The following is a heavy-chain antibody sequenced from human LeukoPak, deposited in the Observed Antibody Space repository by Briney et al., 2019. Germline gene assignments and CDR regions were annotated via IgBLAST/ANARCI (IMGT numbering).Heavy chain of an antibody. CDR1: GGSFSGYY. Sequence: PSETLSLTCAVYGGSFSGYYWSWIRQPPGKGLEWIGEINHSGSTNYNPSLKSRVTISVDTSKNQFSLKLSSVTAADTAVYYFGXXXEVYAXXXGEIXXVVAATQEGPNDYWGXGTLVXXSS. D-gene: IGHD2-15*01. V-gene: IGHV4-34*01. CDR2: INHSGST. CDR3: GXXXEVYAXXXGEIXXVVAATQEGPNDY. J-gene: IGHJ4*02.